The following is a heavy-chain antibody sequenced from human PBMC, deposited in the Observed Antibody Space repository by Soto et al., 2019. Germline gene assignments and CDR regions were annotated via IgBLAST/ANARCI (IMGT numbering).Heavy chain of an antibody. V-gene: IGHV4-59*01. Sequence: PSETLSLTCTVSGGSISSYYWSWIRQPPGKGLEWIGYIYYSGSTNYNPSLKSRVTISVDTSKNQFSLKLSSVTAADTAVYYCARAGIRNSSGWYENWFDPWGQGTLVTVSS. CDR2: IYYSGST. CDR1: GGSISSYY. CDR3: ARAGIRNSSGWYENWFDP. D-gene: IGHD6-19*01. J-gene: IGHJ5*02.